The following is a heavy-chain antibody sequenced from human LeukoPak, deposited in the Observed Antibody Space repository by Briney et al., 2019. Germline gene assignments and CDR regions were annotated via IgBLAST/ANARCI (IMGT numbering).Heavy chain of an antibody. V-gene: IGHV1-2*02. CDR1: GHTFTGYY. Sequence: ASVKVSCKASGHTFTGYYMHWVRQAPGQGLEWMGWINPNSGGTNYAQKFQGRVTMTRDTSISTAYMELSRLRSDDTAVYYCARDHGGAAALDYWGQGTLVTVSS. D-gene: IGHD6-13*01. CDR3: ARDHGGAAALDY. J-gene: IGHJ4*02. CDR2: INPNSGGT.